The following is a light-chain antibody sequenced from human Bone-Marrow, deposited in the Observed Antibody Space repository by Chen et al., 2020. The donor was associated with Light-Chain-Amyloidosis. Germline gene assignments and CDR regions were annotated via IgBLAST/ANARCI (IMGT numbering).Light chain of an antibody. CDR3: SSYTITNTLV. Sequence: QSAPTQPASVSGSPGQPITISCTGTSSDVGGDNHVSWYQQHPDKAPKLMIYEVTNRPSWVPDRFSGSKSDNTASLTISGLQTEDEADYFCSSYTITNTLVFGSGTRVTVL. J-gene: IGLJ1*01. V-gene: IGLV2-14*01. CDR1: SSDVGGDNH. CDR2: EVT.